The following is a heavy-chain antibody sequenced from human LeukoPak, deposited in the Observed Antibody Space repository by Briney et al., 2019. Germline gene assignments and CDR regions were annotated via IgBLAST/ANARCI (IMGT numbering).Heavy chain of an antibody. D-gene: IGHD2/OR15-2a*01. CDR2: ISGSGTSI. Sequence: GGSLRLSCAASGFTFSSYEMHWVRQAPGKGLEWLSYISGSGTSIQYADSVKGRFTISRDNAKNSLFLHMNSLRADDTAVYYCARTRGASRIYYFDYWGQGALVTVSS. CDR3: ARTRGASRIYYFDY. V-gene: IGHV3-48*03. J-gene: IGHJ4*02. CDR1: GFTFSSYE.